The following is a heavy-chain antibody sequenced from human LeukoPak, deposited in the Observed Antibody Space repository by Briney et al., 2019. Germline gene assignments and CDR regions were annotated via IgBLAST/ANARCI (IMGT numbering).Heavy chain of an antibody. D-gene: IGHD3-9*01. CDR1: GGSISTYY. V-gene: IGHV4-4*07. CDR3: AMTGYSPDTDY. CDR2: IYTSGST. J-gene: IGHJ4*02. Sequence: SETLSLTCTVSGGSISTYYWSWIRQPAGKGLEWIGRIYTSGSTKYNPSLKSRVTMSVDTSKTHFSLKLRSVTAADTAVYYCAMTGYSPDTDYWGQGTLVTVSS.